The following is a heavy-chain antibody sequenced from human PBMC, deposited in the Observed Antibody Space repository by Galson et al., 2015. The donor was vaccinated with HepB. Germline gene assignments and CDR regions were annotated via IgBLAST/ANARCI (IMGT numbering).Heavy chain of an antibody. CDR3: ARVYFGSGSSSAYWYFDL. CDR2: ISGSGYST. D-gene: IGHD3-10*01. Sequence: SLRLSCAASGFTFSSYAMTWVRQAPGKGLEWVSGISGSGYSTYYTDSVKGRFTISRDNSKNTLYLQMNSLRDEDTAVYYCARVYFGSGSSSAYWYFDLWGRGALVTVSS. J-gene: IGHJ2*01. CDR1: GFTFSSYA. V-gene: IGHV3-23*01.